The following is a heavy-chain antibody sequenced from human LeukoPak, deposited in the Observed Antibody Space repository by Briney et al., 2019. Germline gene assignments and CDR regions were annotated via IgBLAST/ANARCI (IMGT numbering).Heavy chain of an antibody. CDR3: ARHLDEYGSGSYEY. Sequence: SETLSLTCAVSGGSISTYHWSWIRQSPGKGLEGIGYISYSGSTNYNPSLKSRVTISVDTSQSQFSLKLSSVTAADTAVYYCARHLDEYGSGSYEYWGQGTLVTVSS. CDR1: GGSISTYH. D-gene: IGHD3-10*01. J-gene: IGHJ4*02. V-gene: IGHV4-59*08. CDR2: ISYSGST.